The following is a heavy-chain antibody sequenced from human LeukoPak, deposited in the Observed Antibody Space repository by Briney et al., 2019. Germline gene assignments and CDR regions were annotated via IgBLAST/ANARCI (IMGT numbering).Heavy chain of an antibody. CDR1: GGSISSNY. V-gene: IGHV4-4*07. J-gene: IGHJ4*02. Sequence: PSETLSLTCTVSGGSISSNYWSWIRQPAGKGLEWIGRIYTSGSTNYNPSLKSRVTMSVDTSKSQFALKLSSVTAADTAVYYCARGIAAAGTPLFDYWGQGTLVTVSS. CDR2: IYTSGST. D-gene: IGHD6-13*01. CDR3: ARGIAAAGTPLFDY.